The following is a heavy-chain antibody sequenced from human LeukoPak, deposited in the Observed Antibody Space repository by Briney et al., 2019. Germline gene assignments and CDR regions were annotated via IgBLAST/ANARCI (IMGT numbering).Heavy chain of an antibody. J-gene: IGHJ4*02. V-gene: IGHV3-64*01. D-gene: IGHD3-16*02. CDR2: ISSNGGST. CDR1: GFTFSSYA. CDR3: ARDRRGAISSTKIDY. Sequence: TGGSLRLSCAAFGFTFSSYAMHWVRQAPGKGLEYVSAISSNGGSTYYANSVKGRFTISRDNSKNTLYLQMGSLRAEDMAVYYCARDRRGAISSTKIDYWGQGTLVTVSS.